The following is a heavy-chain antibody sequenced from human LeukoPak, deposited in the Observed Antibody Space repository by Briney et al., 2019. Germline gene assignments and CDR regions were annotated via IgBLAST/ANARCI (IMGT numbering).Heavy chain of an antibody. J-gene: IGHJ6*03. D-gene: IGHD5-12*01. Sequence: KTSETLSLTCAVYGGSFSGYYWSWIRQPPGKGLEWIGEINHSGSTNYNPSLKSRVTISVDTSKNQFSLKLSSVTAADTAVYYCARHSINTSTGHYMDVWGKGTTVTVSS. CDR1: GGSFSGYY. V-gene: IGHV4-34*01. CDR2: INHSGST. CDR3: ARHSINTSTGHYMDV.